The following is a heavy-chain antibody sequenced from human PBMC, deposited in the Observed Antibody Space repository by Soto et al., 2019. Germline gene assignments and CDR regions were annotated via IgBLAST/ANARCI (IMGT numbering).Heavy chain of an antibody. J-gene: IGHJ3*02. Sequence: GGSLRLSCAASGFTFSSYWMHWVRQAPGKGLVWVSRINSDGSSTSYADSVKGRFTISRDNAKNTLYLQMNSLRAEDTAVYYCARGKSIMTTFGGVLGAFDIWGQGTMVTVSS. D-gene: IGHD3-16*01. CDR1: GFTFSSYW. V-gene: IGHV3-74*01. CDR3: ARGKSIMTTFGGVLGAFDI. CDR2: INSDGSST.